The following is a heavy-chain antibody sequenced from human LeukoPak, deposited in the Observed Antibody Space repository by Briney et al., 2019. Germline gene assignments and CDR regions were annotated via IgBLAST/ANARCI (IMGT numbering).Heavy chain of an antibody. V-gene: IGHV4-61*02. CDR1: GGSISRGSYY. Sequence: SQTLSLTCNVSGGSISRGSYYWSWIRQPAGKGLEWIGRIYTSGSTNYNPSLKSRVTISVGTSKNQFSLKLSSVTAADTAVYYCARAGGGSLFDYWGQGTLVTVSS. J-gene: IGHJ4*02. D-gene: IGHD4-23*01. CDR3: ARAGGGSLFDY. CDR2: IYTSGST.